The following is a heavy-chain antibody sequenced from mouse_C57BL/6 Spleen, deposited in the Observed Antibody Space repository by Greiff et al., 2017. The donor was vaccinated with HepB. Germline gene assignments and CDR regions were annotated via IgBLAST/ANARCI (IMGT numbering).Heavy chain of an antibody. CDR2: IHPNSGST. CDR1: GYTFTSYW. CDR3: ARSGYYGSSSYAMDY. D-gene: IGHD1-1*01. Sequence: VQLQQPGAELVKPGASVKLSCKASGYTFTSYWMHWVKQRPGQGLEWIGMIHPNSGSTNYTEKFKSKSTLTVDKSSSTAYMQLSSLTSEDSAVYYCARSGYYGSSSYAMDYWGQGTSVTVSS. J-gene: IGHJ4*01. V-gene: IGHV1-64*01.